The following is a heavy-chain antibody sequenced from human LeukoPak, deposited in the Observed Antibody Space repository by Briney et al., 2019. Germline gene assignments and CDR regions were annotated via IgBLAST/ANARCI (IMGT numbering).Heavy chain of an antibody. J-gene: IGHJ4*02. Sequence: GFPRPSRTNPGITLSTYWMFWVRQAPREGLEGVAHIKQDGSEKHYVDSVRGRFTISRDNAKNSVYLQIDSLRAEDTAVFYCARDKDWICRNGLCFTGYSEYWGRGTPVTVSS. CDR2: IKQDGSEK. D-gene: IGHD2-8*01. CDR3: ARDKDWICRNGLCFTGYSEY. CDR1: GITLSTYW. V-gene: IGHV3-7*01.